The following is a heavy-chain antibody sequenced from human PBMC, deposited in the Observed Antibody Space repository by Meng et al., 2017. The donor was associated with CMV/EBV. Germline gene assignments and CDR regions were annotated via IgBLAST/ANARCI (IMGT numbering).Heavy chain of an antibody. D-gene: IGHD2-2*01. V-gene: IGHV1-2*02. CDR3: ARRTVVVVPAALDY. CDR1: GYTFTGYY. CDR2: INPNSGGT. Sequence: ASVKVSCKASGYTFTGYYMHWVRQAPGQGLEWMGWINPNSGGTNYAQKFQGRVTMTRDTSINTAYMELSRLRSDDTAVYYCARRTVVVVPAALDYWGQGTLVTVSS. J-gene: IGHJ4*02.